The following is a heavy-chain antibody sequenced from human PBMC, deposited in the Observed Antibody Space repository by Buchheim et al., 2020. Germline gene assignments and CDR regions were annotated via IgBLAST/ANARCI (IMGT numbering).Heavy chain of an antibody. Sequence: QVQLQESGPGLVKPSETLSLTCTVSGGSISSYYWSWIRQPPGKGLGWIGYIYYSGSTNYNPSLKSRVTISVDTSKNQFSLKLSSVTAADTAVYYCARVIGDCSGGSCYFDYWGQGTL. CDR3: ARVIGDCSGGSCYFDY. D-gene: IGHD2-15*01. V-gene: IGHV4-59*01. CDR1: GGSISSYY. CDR2: IYYSGST. J-gene: IGHJ4*02.